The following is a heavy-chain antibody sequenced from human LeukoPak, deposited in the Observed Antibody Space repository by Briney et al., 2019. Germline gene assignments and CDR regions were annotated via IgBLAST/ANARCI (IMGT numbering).Heavy chain of an antibody. CDR2: ISASGASP. Sequence: PGGSLRLSCAASGFTFNSDAMSWVRQAPGKGLEWFSVISASGASPYYADSVKGRFTISRDNSKNTLYLQMNSLRAEDTAVYYCAKRAVAGTYYFDYWGQGTLVTVSS. D-gene: IGHD6-19*01. V-gene: IGHV3-23*01. J-gene: IGHJ4*02. CDR3: AKRAVAGTYYFDY. CDR1: GFTFNSDA.